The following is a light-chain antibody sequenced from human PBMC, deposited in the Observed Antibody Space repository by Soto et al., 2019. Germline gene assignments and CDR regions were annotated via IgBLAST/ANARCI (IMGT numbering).Light chain of an antibody. CDR3: QHYGSSPPGT. CDR2: GAS. Sequence: EIVLTHNPATLPLSPGERATLSCRAIQSVSSSYLAWYQQKPGQAPRLLIYGASSRATGIPDRFSGSGSGTDFTLTICRLEPEDFAVYYCQHYGSSPPGTFGQGTKVDIK. CDR1: QSVSSSY. J-gene: IGKJ1*01. V-gene: IGKV3-20*01.